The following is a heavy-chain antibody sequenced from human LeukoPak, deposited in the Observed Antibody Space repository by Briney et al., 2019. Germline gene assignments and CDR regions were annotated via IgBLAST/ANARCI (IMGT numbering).Heavy chain of an antibody. CDR1: GGSISSHY. V-gene: IGHV4-59*11. CDR2: IYYSGTT. D-gene: IGHD1-26*01. CDR3: ARIRGQSDY. J-gene: IGHJ4*02. Sequence: SETLSLTCTVSGGSISSHYWSWIRQPPGKGLEWVGYIYYSGTTNYNPSLKSRVTISVDTSKNQFSLKLGSVTAADTAVYYCARIRGQSDYWGQGTLVTVSS.